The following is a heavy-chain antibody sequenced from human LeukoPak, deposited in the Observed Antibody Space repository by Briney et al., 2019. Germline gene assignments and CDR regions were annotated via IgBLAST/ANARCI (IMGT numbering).Heavy chain of an antibody. Sequence: SVKVSCKASGGTFSSYAISWVRQAPGQGLEWMGGIIPIFGTANYAQKFQGRVTITADESTSTAYMELSSLRSEDTAVYYCARVYLLGAQGIFDYWGQGTLVTVSS. J-gene: IGHJ4*02. D-gene: IGHD1-26*01. CDR3: ARVYLLGAQGIFDY. V-gene: IGHV1-69*13. CDR2: IIPIFGTA. CDR1: GGTFSSYA.